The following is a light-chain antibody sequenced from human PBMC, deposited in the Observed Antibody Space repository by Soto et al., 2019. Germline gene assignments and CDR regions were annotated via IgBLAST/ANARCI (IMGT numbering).Light chain of an antibody. Sequence: QSVLTQPPSATGTPRQRVTISCSDSSSNIESNTVTWYQQLPGTAPKLVIYSNYDRPSGVPDRFSGSTSGTSASLVIRGLQSEDEADYYCAAWDDILNGYVFGGGTKVTVL. CDR2: SNY. CDR3: AAWDDILNGYV. J-gene: IGLJ1*01. CDR1: SSNIESNT. V-gene: IGLV1-44*01.